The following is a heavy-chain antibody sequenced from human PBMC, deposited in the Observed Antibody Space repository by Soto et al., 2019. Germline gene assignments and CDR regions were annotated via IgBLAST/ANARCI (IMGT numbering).Heavy chain of an antibody. Sequence: GGSLRLSCEVSGFRFDDYGMHWVRQAPGKGLEWIAGISRDSRSISYGASMKGRFTISRDNAKNSLYLQLNSLRADDTAFYYCVKDALTTVAYYFDYWGRGALVPVPS. V-gene: IGHV3-9*01. CDR1: GFRFDDYG. CDR2: ISRDSRSI. CDR3: VKDALTTVAYYFDY. J-gene: IGHJ4*02. D-gene: IGHD4-17*01.